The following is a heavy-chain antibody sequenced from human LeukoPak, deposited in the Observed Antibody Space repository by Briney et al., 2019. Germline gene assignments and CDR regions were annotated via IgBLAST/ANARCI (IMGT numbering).Heavy chain of an antibody. CDR2: ISSSSSYI. CDR3: ARERGEEGFDP. CDR1: GFTFSSYS. V-gene: IGHV3-21*01. D-gene: IGHD2-21*01. J-gene: IGHJ5*02. Sequence: GGSLRLSCAASGFTFSSYSMNWVRQAPGKGLEWVSSISSSSSYIYYADSVKGRFTISRDNAKNSLYLQMNSLGAEDTAVYYCARERGEEGFDPWGQGTLVTVSS.